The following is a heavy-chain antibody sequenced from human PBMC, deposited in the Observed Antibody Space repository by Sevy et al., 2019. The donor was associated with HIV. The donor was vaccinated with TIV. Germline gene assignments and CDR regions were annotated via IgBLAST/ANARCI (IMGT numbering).Heavy chain of an antibody. CDR1: GNSFSNYW. Sequence: GESPKISCKGSGNSFSNYWIAWVRQVPGKGLEWMGIIYPGDSDTRYSLSFQGQVTISVDKSITTAYLQWSSLKASDTAIYYCAKGARGTLPAYYYYGFNVWGQGTTVTVSS. D-gene: IGHD1-1*01. CDR3: AKGARGTLPAYYYYGFNV. CDR2: IYPGDSDT. J-gene: IGHJ6*01. V-gene: IGHV5-51*01.